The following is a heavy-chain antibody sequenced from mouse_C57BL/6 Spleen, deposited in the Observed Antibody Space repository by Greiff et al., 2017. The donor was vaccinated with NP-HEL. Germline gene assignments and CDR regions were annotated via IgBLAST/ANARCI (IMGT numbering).Heavy chain of an antibody. V-gene: IGHV5-9-1*02. Sequence: EVKLQESGEGLVKPGGSLKLSCAASGFTFSSYAMSWVRQTPEKRLAWVAYISSGGDYIYYAYPVTGRFTISRNNARDTLYLQMSSLKSEDTAMYYCTRGDYDYDGGADYWGQGTTLTVSS. D-gene: IGHD2-4*01. J-gene: IGHJ2*01. CDR2: ISSGGDYI. CDR1: GFTFSSYA. CDR3: TRGDYDYDGGADY.